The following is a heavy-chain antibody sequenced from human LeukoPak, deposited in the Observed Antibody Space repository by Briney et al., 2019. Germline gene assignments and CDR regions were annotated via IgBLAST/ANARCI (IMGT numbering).Heavy chain of an antibody. CDR2: ISGSGGTA. V-gene: IGHV3-23*01. CDR1: GFTFSIYA. Sequence: GGSLRLSCAASGFTFSIYAMSWVRQAPGKGLEWVSAISGSGGTAYYADSVKGRFTISRDNSKNTLYLQMNSLRAEDTTVYYCAKKGYYDGSGYYMYYFDHWGQGTLVTVSS. D-gene: IGHD3-22*01. J-gene: IGHJ4*02. CDR3: AKKGYYDGSGYYMYYFDH.